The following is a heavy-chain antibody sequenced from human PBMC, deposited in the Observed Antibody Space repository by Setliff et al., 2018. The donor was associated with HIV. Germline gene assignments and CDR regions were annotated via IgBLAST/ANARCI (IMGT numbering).Heavy chain of an antibody. CDR3: ARHAGASFDS. CDR2: IHYTGSV. CDR1: GDSLNGFY. V-gene: IGHV4-59*01. Sequence: LSETLSLTCHVSGDSLNGFYWSWIRQSPARGLEWIGYIHYTGSVLYSSSLNGRVTIFLDTSRNQFSLTLTSLTPADTAVYYCARHAGASFDSWGQGSLVTVSS. J-gene: IGHJ4*02. D-gene: IGHD2-2*01.